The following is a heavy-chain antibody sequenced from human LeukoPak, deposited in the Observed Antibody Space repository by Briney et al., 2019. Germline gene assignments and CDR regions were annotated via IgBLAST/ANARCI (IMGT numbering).Heavy chain of an antibody. CDR3: ARSIVVVPYYYYGMDV. V-gene: IGHV4-34*01. D-gene: IGHD3-22*01. CDR2: INHSGST. Sequence: SETLSLTCAVYGGSFSGYYWSWIRQPPGKGLEWIGEINHSGSTNYNPSLKSRVTISVGTSKNQFSLKLSYVTAADTAVYYCARSIVVVPYYYYGMDVWGQGTTVTVSS. CDR1: GGSFSGYY. J-gene: IGHJ6*02.